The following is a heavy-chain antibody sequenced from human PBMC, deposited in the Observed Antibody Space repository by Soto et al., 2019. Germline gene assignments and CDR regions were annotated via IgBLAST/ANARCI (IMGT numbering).Heavy chain of an antibody. J-gene: IGHJ4*02. CDR3: ARLAVCRNYYGADY. D-gene: IGHD3-10*01. CDR2: ISVSGDRT. V-gene: IGHV3-23*01. Sequence: EVQVLESGGGLVQPGGSLGLSCAASGFAFSSYAMYWVRQAPGQGLEWVSAISVSGDRTYYADSVKGRFTISRDNSKNTLSLQMNSLTAEDTAIYFCARLAVCRNYYGADYWGQGILVTVSS. CDR1: GFAFSSYA.